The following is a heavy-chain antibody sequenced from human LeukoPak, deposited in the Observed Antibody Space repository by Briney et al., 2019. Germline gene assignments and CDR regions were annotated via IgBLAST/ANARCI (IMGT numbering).Heavy chain of an antibody. J-gene: IGHJ4*02. D-gene: IGHD5-12*01. CDR2: ISGSGGST. CDR1: GFTFSSYA. V-gene: IGHV3-23*01. Sequence: PGGSLRLSCAASGFTFSSYAMSWVRQAPGKGLEWVSAISGSGGSTYYADSVKGRFTISRDNSKNTLYLQMNSLRAEDTAVYYCAKVRIVATIRGLFDYWGQGTLVTVSS. CDR3: AKVRIVATIRGLFDY.